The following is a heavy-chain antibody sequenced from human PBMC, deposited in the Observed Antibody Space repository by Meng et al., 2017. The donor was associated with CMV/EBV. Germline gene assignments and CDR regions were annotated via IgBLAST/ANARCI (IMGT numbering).Heavy chain of an antibody. CDR2: IYSGGST. V-gene: IGHV3-53*01. D-gene: IGHD3-10*01. J-gene: IGHJ6*02. Sequence: GGSLRLSCAASGFTVSSNYMSWVRQAPGKGLEWVSVIYSGGSTYYADSVKGRFTISRDNSKNTLYLQMNSQRAEDTAVYYCARAVGSAALTYYYGMDVWGQGTTVTVSS. CDR3: ARAVGSAALTYYYGMDV. CDR1: GFTVSSNY.